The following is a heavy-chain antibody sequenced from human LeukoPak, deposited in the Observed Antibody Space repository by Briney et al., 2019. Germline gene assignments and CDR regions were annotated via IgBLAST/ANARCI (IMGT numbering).Heavy chain of an antibody. V-gene: IGHV4-39*01. D-gene: IGHD2-2*01. CDR2: IYYSGST. J-gene: IGHJ5*02. CDR1: GGSISSSSYY. Sequence: PSETLSLTCTVSGGSISSSSYYWGWIRQPPGKGLEWIGSIYYSGSTYYNPSLKSRVTISVDTSKNQFSLKLRSVTAADTAVYYCAVHCSSTSCYRPNWFDPGAREPWSPSPQ. CDR3: AVHCSSTSCYRPNWFDP.